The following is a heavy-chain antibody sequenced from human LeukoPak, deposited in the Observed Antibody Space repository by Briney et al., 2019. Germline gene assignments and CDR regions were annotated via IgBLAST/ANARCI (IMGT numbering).Heavy chain of an antibody. Sequence: PGGSLRLSCAASGFTFSSYAKSWVRQAPGKGLEWVSAISGSGGSTYYADSVKGRFTISRDNSKNTLYLQMNSLRAEDTAVYYCAKDGLLWFGEFLIWGQGTLVTVSS. J-gene: IGHJ4*02. D-gene: IGHD3-10*01. CDR1: GFTFSSYA. CDR3: AKDGLLWFGEFLI. CDR2: ISGSGGST. V-gene: IGHV3-23*01.